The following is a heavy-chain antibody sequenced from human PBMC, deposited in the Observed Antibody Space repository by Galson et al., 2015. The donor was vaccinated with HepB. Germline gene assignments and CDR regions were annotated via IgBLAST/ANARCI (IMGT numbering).Heavy chain of an antibody. CDR3: TRGGSGNYVSFSTY. V-gene: IGHV3-49*03. J-gene: IGHJ4*02. Sequence: SLRLSCAGSGFTFHDYALSWFRQAPGKGLEWVGFIRSKDYGGTTEYAASVKGRFTIPRDDSKSIAYLQMNSLKTEDTAVYYCTRGGSGNYVSFSTYWGQGTLATVSS. D-gene: IGHD1-26*01. CDR2: IRSKDYGGTT. CDR1: GFTFHDYA.